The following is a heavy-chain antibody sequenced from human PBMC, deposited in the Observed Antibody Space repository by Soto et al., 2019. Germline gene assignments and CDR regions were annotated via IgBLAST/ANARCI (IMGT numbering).Heavy chain of an antibody. D-gene: IGHD4-17*01. CDR3: AGGEYGARLFCFDD. CDR2: IYYSGST. J-gene: IGHJ4*02. V-gene: IGHV4-59*08. CDR1: GGSISSYY. Sequence: SETLSLTCTVSGGSISSYYWSWIRQPPGKGLEWIGYIYYSGSTNYNPSLKSRVTISVDTSKNQFSLKLSSVTAADTAVYYCAGGEYGARLFCFDDWGQGTMVTVSS.